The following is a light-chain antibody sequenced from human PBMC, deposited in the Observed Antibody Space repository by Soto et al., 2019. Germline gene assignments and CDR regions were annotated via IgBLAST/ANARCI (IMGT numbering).Light chain of an antibody. CDR2: STN. Sequence: QSVLTQPPSAPGTPGQRVTISCSGSSSNIGINPVNWYQQLPGTAPKLLIYSTNQRPSGVPGRFSGSKSGTSASLAISGLQSEDEADYYCSSYTASNILEVFGTGTKVTVL. J-gene: IGLJ1*01. CDR1: SSNIGINP. V-gene: IGLV1-44*01. CDR3: SSYTASNILEV.